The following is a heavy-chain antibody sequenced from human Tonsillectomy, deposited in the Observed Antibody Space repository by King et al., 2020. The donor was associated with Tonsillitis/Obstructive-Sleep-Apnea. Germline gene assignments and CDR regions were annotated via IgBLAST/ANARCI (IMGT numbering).Heavy chain of an antibody. CDR3: AGGPCTYYDSIGYYDGIARGAIDY. CDR1: GGSFSGYY. Sequence: VQLQQWGAGLLKPSETLSLTCAVYGGSFSGYYWSWIRQPPGKGLEWIGEINHSGSTNYNPSLKSRVTISVDTSKNQFSMKLSAVTAADTAVYSWAGGPCTYYDSIGYYDGIARGAIDYWGQGTLVTVSA. V-gene: IGHV4-34*01. CDR2: INHSGST. J-gene: IGHJ4*02. D-gene: IGHD3-22*01.